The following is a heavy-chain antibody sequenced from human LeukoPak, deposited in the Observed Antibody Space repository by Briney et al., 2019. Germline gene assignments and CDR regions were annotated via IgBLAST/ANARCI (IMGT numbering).Heavy chain of an antibody. J-gene: IGHJ4*02. Sequence: GGSLRLSCAASGFTFSSYAMSWVRQAPGKGLEWVSAISGSGGSTYYADSVKGRFTISRDNSKNTLYLQMNSLRAEDTAVYYCAKDRGLGGHYDILTGYSQHGPFDYWGQGTLVTVSS. CDR1: GFTFSSYA. CDR2: ISGSGGST. CDR3: AKDRGLGGHYDILTGYSQHGPFDY. V-gene: IGHV3-23*01. D-gene: IGHD3-9*01.